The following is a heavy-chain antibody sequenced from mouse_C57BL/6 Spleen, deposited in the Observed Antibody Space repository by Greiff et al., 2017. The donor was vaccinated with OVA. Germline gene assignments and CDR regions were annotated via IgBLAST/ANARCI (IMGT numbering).Heavy chain of an antibody. Sequence: EVKLQQSGPELVKPGASVKIPCKASGYTFTDYNMDWVKQSHGKSLEWIGDINPNNGGTIYNQKFKGKATLTVDKSSSTAYMELRSLTSEDTAVYYCARFRVPLYFDYWGQGTTLTVSS. V-gene: IGHV1-18*01. D-gene: IGHD3-2*02. CDR1: GYTFTDYN. CDR3: ARFRVPLYFDY. CDR2: INPNNGGT. J-gene: IGHJ2*01.